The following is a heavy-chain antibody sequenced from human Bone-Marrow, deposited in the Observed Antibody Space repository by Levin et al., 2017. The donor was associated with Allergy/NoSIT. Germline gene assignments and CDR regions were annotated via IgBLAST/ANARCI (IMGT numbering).Heavy chain of an antibody. CDR3: VKDGDTVMVTLYYFDY. V-gene: IGHV3-43*01. Sequence: HTGGSLRLSCIASGFDFEEYNMHWVRQVPGKGLEWVSLISWDSSDKYYADSVKGRFTISRDNNRNSLYLQMNSLRNEDTALYYCVKDGDTVMVTLYYFDYWGQGTLVSVSS. J-gene: IGHJ4*02. D-gene: IGHD5-18*01. CDR2: ISWDSSDK. CDR1: GFDFEEYN.